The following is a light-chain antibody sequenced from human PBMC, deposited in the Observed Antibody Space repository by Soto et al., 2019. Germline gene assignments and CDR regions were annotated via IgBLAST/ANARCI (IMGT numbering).Light chain of an antibody. CDR3: QSYVSSLSVVI. V-gene: IGLV2-14*01. CDR1: SSDVGYYNF. CDR2: EVS. Sequence: QSALTQPASVSGSPGQSITISCTGTSSDVGYYNFVSWYQQHPGKAPKLIIYEVSNRPSGVPDRFSGSKSGTSASLAITGLQAEDEADYYCQSYVSSLSVVIFGGGAKLTVL. J-gene: IGLJ2*01.